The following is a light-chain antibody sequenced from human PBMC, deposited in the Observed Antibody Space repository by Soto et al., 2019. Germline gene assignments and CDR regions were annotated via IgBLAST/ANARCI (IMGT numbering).Light chain of an antibody. CDR1: SRDVGAYDY. J-gene: IGLJ1*01. CDR3: CSYADGSIYF. CDR2: YVD. Sequence: QSALTQPASGSGSPGQSITISCTGTSRDVGAYDYVSWYLQYPDKAPQLLIYYVDHRPSGVSSRFSGSKSGNTASLTISGLQAEDEGDYYCCSYADGSIYFFGTGTKLTVL. V-gene: IGLV2-14*03.